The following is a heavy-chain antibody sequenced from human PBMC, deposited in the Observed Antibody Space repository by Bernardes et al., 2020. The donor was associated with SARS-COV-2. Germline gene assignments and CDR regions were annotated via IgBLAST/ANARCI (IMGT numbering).Heavy chain of an antibody. V-gene: IGHV1-24*01. J-gene: IGHJ5*02. Sequence: ASVKVSCKVSVYTLTELSMHWVRQAPGKGLEWMGGFDPEDGETIYAQKFQGRVTMTEDTSTDTAYMELSSLRSEDTAVYYCATGGITGKPGWFDPWGQGTLVTVSS. CDR1: VYTLTELS. CDR2: FDPEDGET. CDR3: ATGGITGKPGWFDP. D-gene: IGHD1-20*01.